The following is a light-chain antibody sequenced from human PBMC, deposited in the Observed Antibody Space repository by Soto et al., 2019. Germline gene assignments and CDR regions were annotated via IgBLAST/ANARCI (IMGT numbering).Light chain of an antibody. CDR3: AAWDDTVRNYV. CDR1: ISNIGSNY. Sequence: QSVLTQPPSVSGTPGQRVTISCSGSISNIGSNYVSWFQQLPGTAPKVLSSRNNQRPSGVPDRFSGSKSGTSASLAISGLGSWDEAQYYCAAWDDTVRNYVFGTGTKVTVL. CDR2: RNN. V-gene: IGLV1-47*01. J-gene: IGLJ1*01.